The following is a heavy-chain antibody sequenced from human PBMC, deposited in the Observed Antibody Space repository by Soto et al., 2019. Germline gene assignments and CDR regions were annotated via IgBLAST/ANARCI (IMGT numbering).Heavy chain of an antibody. CDR2: FDPEDGET. V-gene: IGHV1-24*01. CDR3: ATVRAGYYMDV. D-gene: IGHD3-16*01. Sequence: ASVKVSCKASGGTFSSYAISWVRQAPGQGLEWMGGFDPEDGETIYAQKFQGRVTMTEDTSTDTAYMELSSLRSEDTAVYYCATVRAGYYMDVWGKGTTVTVSS. J-gene: IGHJ6*03. CDR1: GGTFSSYA.